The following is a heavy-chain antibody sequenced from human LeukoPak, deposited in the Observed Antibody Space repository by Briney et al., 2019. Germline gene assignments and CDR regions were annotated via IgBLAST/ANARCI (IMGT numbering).Heavy chain of an antibody. V-gene: IGHV1-69-2*01. J-gene: IGHJ4*02. D-gene: IGHD4-23*01. CDR1: GYTCTDYC. CDR3: VYGSNAGLEDY. CDR2: IDPKDDET. Sequence: VKVSCKASGYTCTDYCIHWVQQAPGKGPQWMGRIDPKDDETIFAEKFKGRVTICVVATTDTAYLVLNSLGSEDTAVYYCVYGSNAGLEDYWGQGTLVTVSS.